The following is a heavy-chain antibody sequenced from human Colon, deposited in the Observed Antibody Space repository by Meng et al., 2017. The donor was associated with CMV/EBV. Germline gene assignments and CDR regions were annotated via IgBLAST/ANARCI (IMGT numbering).Heavy chain of an antibody. CDR3: AKMSGGGSQSLYYYFYGMDV. D-gene: IGHD3-16*01. Sequence: GESLKLSCVGSGFTTYAMNWVRQAPGTGLEWVSTVSGTGDNTYYADSVKGRFTISRDNSKNTVYLQMNSLRGEDTAVYYCAKMSGGGSQSLYYYFYGMDVWGQGTTVTVSS. CDR1: GFTTYA. J-gene: IGHJ6*02. CDR2: VSGTGDNT. V-gene: IGHV3-23*01.